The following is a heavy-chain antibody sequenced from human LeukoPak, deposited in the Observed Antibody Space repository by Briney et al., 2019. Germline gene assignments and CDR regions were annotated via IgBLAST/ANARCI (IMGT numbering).Heavy chain of an antibody. CDR3: AKDREVRGVIIIGYFDY. J-gene: IGHJ4*02. V-gene: IGHV3-23*01. CDR2: VSGRGYNT. D-gene: IGHD3-10*01. CDR1: GFTFSSYA. Sequence: GGSLRLSCAASGFTFSSYAMSWARQAPGKGLEWVSAVSGRGYNTYYADSVKGRFTISRDNAKNSLHLQMNSLRAEDTALYYCAKDREVRGVIIIGYFDYWGQGTLVTVSS.